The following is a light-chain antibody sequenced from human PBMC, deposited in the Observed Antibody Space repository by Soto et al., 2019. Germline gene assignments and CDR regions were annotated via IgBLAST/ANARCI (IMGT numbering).Light chain of an antibody. CDR2: KAS. V-gene: IGKV1-5*03. CDR1: QSIRSW. CDR3: QQYNSYGT. Sequence: DIQMTQSPSTLSASVGDRVTITCRASQSIRSWLVWYQQKPGKAPKLLIYKASSLDSRVPSRFSGSGSGTEFTPTISSLQPDDFATYYCQQYNSYGTFDQGTKVEIK. J-gene: IGKJ1*01.